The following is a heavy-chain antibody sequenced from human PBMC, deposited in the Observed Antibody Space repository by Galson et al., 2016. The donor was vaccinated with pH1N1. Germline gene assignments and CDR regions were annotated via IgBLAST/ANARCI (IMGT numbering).Heavy chain of an antibody. CDR1: GVSVTRGDSS. CDR2: IYYSGST. J-gene: IGHJ1*01. CDR3: ARDSGTYYYDSSGSWPEYFQH. D-gene: IGHD3-22*01. V-gene: IGHV4-61*08. Sequence: ETLSLPCTVSGVSVTRGDSSWSWIRPPPGKGLEWIGYIYYSGSTNYNPSLTSRVTISVDTSKNQFSLKLSSVTAADTAVYYCARDSGTYYYDSSGSWPEYFQHWGQGTLVAVSS.